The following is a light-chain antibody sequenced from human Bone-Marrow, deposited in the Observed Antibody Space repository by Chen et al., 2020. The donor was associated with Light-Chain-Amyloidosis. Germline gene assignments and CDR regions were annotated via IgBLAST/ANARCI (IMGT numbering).Light chain of an antibody. CDR1: SLRSYY. V-gene: IGLV3-19*01. J-gene: IGLJ2*01. CDR3: DSRDSSDNHLV. Sequence: SSELTQAPAVSVALGQTVRITCQGDSLRSYYASWYQQKPGQAPVLVIYGKNNRPSGIPDRFSGSSSGNTASLTITGAQAEDEADYYCDSRDSSDNHLVFGGGTKLTVL. CDR2: GKN.